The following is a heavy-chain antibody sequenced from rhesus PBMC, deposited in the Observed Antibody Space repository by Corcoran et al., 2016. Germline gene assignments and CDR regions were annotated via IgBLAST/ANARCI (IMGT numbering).Heavy chain of an antibody. J-gene: IGHJ4*01. V-gene: IGHV4-80*01. D-gene: IGHD1-44*01. CDR3: IRPPNFKIADY. CDR2: INGNSGIT. Sequence: QVQLQESGPGLVKSSENLSLPCAVSGVSISSSPWGCTRQPPGKGLGWSGEINGNSGITYYNASLKSRVTISKDASKNQFSLKLTSVTAADTAVYFCIRPPNFKIADYWGQGVLVTVSS. CDR1: GVSISSSP.